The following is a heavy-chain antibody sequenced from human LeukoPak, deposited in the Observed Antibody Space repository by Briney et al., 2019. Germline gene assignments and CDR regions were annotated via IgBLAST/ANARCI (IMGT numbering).Heavy chain of an antibody. V-gene: IGHV3-74*01. CDR3: AKGGERPLDDAFDV. J-gene: IGHJ3*01. CDR2: ITNDGSST. CDR1: GLTFSSHW. Sequence: GGSLRLSCAASGLTFSSHWMHWVRHAPGKGLVWVSRITNDGSSTTYADSVKGRFTISRDNSRNTLHLQMNSLRAEDTAVYYCAKGGERPLDDAFDVWGQGTMVTVSS.